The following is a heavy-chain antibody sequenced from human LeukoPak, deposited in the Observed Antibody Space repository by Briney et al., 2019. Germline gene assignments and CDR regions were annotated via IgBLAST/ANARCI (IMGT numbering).Heavy chain of an antibody. V-gene: IGHV5-51*01. CDR3: ARHVGFFGVVYSLGFDY. Sequence: GESLKISCKGSGYSFTSYWIGWVRQMPGKGLEWMGIIYPGDSDTRYSPSFQGQVTISADKSISTAYLQWSSLKASDTAMYYCARHVGFFGVVYSLGFDYWGQGTLVTVSS. J-gene: IGHJ4*02. D-gene: IGHD3-3*01. CDR1: GYSFTSYW. CDR2: IYPGDSDT.